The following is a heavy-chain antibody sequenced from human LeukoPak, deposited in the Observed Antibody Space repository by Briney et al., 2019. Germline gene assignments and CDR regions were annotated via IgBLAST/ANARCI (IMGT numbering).Heavy chain of an antibody. CDR2: ISSSSSTI. V-gene: IGHV3-48*02. CDR1: GFTFSSYS. Sequence: GRSLRLSCAAPGFTFSSYSMNWVRHAPGNGLEWVSYISSSSSTIYYADSVKGRLTISRNNAKTSLFLQMTSLREEDTAVYYCARDGAATDYWGQGTLVTVSS. J-gene: IGHJ4*02. CDR3: ARDGAATDY.